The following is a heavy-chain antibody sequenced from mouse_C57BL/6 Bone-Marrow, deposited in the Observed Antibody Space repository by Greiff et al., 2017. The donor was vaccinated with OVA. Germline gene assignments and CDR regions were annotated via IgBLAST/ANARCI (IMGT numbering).Heavy chain of an antibody. CDR1: GYTFTEYT. D-gene: IGHD1-1*01. V-gene: IGHV1-62-2*01. CDR2: FYPGSGSI. CDR3: ARHEDNYYGSSYRDAMDY. J-gene: IGHJ4*01. Sequence: VKLMESGAELVKPGASVKLSCKASGYTFTEYTIHWVKQRSGQGLEWIGWFYPGSGSIKYNEKFKDKATLTADKSSSTVYMELSRLTSEDSAVYFCARHEDNYYGSSYRDAMDYWGQGTSVTVSS.